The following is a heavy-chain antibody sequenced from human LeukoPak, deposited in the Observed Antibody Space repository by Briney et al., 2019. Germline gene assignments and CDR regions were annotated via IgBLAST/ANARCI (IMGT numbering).Heavy chain of an antibody. CDR2: INPNSGGT. V-gene: IGHV1-2*02. Sequence: ASVKVSCKASGYTFTGNFIHWARQAPGQGLEWMGWINPNSGGTNYAQKFQGRVTMTRDTTISTAYLELSRLRSDDTAVYYCARGGRDYGDYIWGIGIDYWGQGTLVTVSS. CDR3: ARGGRDYGDYIWGIGIDY. CDR1: GYTFTGNF. J-gene: IGHJ4*02. D-gene: IGHD4-17*01.